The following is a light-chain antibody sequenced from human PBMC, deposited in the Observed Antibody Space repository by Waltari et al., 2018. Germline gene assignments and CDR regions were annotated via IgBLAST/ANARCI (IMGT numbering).Light chain of an antibody. CDR3: QAWDTAFNWV. CDR2: LNDDGSH. CDR1: SGHSTYA. J-gene: IGLJ3*02. Sequence: QLVLTQSPSASASLGASVKLTCTLSSGHSTYAIAWYQQQPEKGPRFLLKLNDDGSHIRGDGVPDRFSGSSSGAGRYLTISSLQSEDEADYYCQAWDTAFNWVFGGWTKLTVL. V-gene: IGLV4-69*01.